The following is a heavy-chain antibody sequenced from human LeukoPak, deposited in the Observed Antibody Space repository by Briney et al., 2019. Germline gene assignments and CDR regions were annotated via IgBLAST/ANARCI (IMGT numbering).Heavy chain of an antibody. CDR1: GGSISSGGYY. Sequence: PSQTLSLTCAVSGGSISSGGYYWSWIRQHPGKGLEWIGYIYYSGSTYYNPSLKSRVTISVDTSKNQFSLKLSSVTAADTAVYYCARHWGIAVAGNYYYSGMGVWGQGTTVTVSS. V-gene: IGHV4-31*11. J-gene: IGHJ6*02. D-gene: IGHD6-19*01. CDR3: ARHWGIAVAGNYYYSGMGV. CDR2: IYYSGST.